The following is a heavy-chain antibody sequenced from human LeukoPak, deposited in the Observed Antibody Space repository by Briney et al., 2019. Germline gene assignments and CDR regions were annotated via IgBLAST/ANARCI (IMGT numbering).Heavy chain of an antibody. Sequence: SETPSLTCAVSGDSMSSIDWWSWVRQPPGKGLEWIWEIHHTGSTNYNPSLKSRVTISVDASKNQFSLKVSSVTAADTAVYYCARVKDPGGYYYYYYMDIWGKGNTVTVSS. CDR1: GDSMSSIDW. CDR2: IHHTGST. V-gene: IGHV4-4*02. D-gene: IGHD3-16*01. CDR3: ARVKDPGGYYYYYYMDI. J-gene: IGHJ6*03.